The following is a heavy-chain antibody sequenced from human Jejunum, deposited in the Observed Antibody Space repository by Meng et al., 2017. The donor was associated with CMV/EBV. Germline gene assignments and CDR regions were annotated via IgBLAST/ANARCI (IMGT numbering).Heavy chain of an antibody. Sequence: VSGGSITISRYYWGWIRQPPGKGLEWIGSIFYSGSTYYNPPLKSRVTISVDTSKNQFSLRLSSVSAADTAMYYCARQYGRSLFDYWGRGALVPSPQ. CDR2: IFYSGST. CDR3: ARQYGRSLFDY. V-gene: IGHV4-39*07. D-gene: IGHD2/OR15-2a*01. J-gene: IGHJ4*02. CDR1: GGSITISRYY.